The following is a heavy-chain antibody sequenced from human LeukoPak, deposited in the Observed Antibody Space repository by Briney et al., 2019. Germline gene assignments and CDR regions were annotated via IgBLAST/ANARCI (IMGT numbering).Heavy chain of an antibody. CDR1: GFTFSFYG. J-gene: IGHJ4*02. Sequence: GGSLRLSCATSGFTFSFYGMHWARQAPGKGLEWVAFIQNDGSLKFYADSVQGRFSISRDNSKNTLFLQMNSLRADDTAVYYCAKTSDQLLYSKFDFWGQGTLVTVSS. V-gene: IGHV3-30*02. CDR2: IQNDGSLK. CDR3: AKTSDQLLYSKFDF. D-gene: IGHD2-2*02.